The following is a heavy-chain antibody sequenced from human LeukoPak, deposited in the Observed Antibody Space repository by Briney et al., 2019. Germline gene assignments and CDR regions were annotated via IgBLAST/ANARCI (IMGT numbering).Heavy chain of an antibody. D-gene: IGHD4/OR15-4a*01. CDR1: GFTFSSYG. Sequence: TGGSLRLSCAASGFTFSSYGMHWVRQAPDKGLEWVAFIRYDGSRKYYADSVKGRFTISRDNSKNTLYLQMNSLRAEDTAMYYCAKVSPNMVNDAFDIWGQGTMVSVSS. CDR2: IRYDGSRK. CDR3: AKVSPNMVNDAFDI. J-gene: IGHJ3*02. V-gene: IGHV3-30*02.